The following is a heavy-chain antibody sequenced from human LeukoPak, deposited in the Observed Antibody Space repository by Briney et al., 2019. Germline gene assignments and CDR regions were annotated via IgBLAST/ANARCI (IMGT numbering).Heavy chain of an antibody. CDR2: ISSSSSYI. D-gene: IGHD3-16*01. J-gene: IGHJ4*02. CDR3: AREAGPYAGFDY. Sequence: GGSLRLSCAASGFTFSSYSMNWVRQAPGKGLECVSSISSSSSYIYYADSVKGRFTISRDNAKNSLYLQMNSLRAEDTAVYYCAREAGPYAGFDYWGQGTLVTVSS. CDR1: GFTFSSYS. V-gene: IGHV3-21*01.